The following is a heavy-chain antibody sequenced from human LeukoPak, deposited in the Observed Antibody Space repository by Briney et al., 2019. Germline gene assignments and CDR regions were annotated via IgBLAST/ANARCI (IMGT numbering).Heavy chain of an antibody. J-gene: IGHJ4*02. D-gene: IGHD1-26*01. V-gene: IGHV1-2*02. CDR3: ARDPLVGTTTEFDY. Sequence: ASVKVSCKTSGYMFIAYAIHWVRQAPGQGLGWMGWINPNSGGTNYAQKSQGRVIMTRDTSTRTVYMELSRLTSDDTAVYYCARDPLVGTTTEFDYWGQGTLVTVSS. CDR2: INPNSGGT. CDR1: GYMFIAYA.